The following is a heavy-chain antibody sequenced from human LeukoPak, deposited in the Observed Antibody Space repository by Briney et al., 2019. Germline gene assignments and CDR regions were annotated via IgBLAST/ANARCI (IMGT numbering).Heavy chain of an antibody. J-gene: IGHJ4*02. CDR3: ARDKGPASLHY. V-gene: IGHV4-39*07. CDR2: IYYSGST. Sequence: SETLSLTCTVSGGSISSSSYYWGWIRQPPGKGLEWIGSIYYSGSTYYNPSLKSRVTISVDTSKNQFSLKLSSVTAADTAVYYCARDKGPASLHYWGQGTLVTVSS. D-gene: IGHD2-2*01. CDR1: GGSISSSSYY.